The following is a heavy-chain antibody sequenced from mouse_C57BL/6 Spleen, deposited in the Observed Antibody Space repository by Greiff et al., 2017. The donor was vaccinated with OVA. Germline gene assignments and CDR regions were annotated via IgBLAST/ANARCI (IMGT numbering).Heavy chain of an antibody. D-gene: IGHD4-1*01. Sequence: EVQGVESGGDLVKPGGSLKLSCAASGFTFSSYGMSWVRQTPDKRLEWVATISSGGSYTYYPDSVKGRFTISRDNAKNTLYLQMSSLKSEDTAMYYCARHWDGYFDVWGTGTTVTVSS. V-gene: IGHV5-6*01. J-gene: IGHJ1*03. CDR3: ARHWDGYFDV. CDR1: GFTFSSYG. CDR2: ISSGGSYT.